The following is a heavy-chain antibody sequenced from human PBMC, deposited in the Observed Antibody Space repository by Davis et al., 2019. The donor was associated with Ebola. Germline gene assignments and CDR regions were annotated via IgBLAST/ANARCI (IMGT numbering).Heavy chain of an antibody. V-gene: IGHV3-74*01. CDR1: GFTFSSYW. CDR2: INSDGSST. CDR3: ARVDNGGNSDY. J-gene: IGHJ4*02. Sequence: GESLKISCAASGFTFSSYWMHWVRQAPGKGLVWVSRINSDGSSTSYADSVKGRFTISRDNSKNTLYLQMNSLRAEDTAVYYCARVDNGGNSDYWGQGTLVIVSS. D-gene: IGHD4-23*01.